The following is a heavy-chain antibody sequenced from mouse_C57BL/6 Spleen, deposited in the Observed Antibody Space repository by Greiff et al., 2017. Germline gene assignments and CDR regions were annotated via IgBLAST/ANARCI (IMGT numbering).Heavy chain of an antibody. Sequence: VQLKQSGAELMKPGASVKLSCKASGYTFTGYWIAWVKQRPGHGLEWIGEILPGRGSTNYNEKFKGKATITADTSSNTAYMQLSSLTTEDSAIYYVATKHYGYDWYYFDCWGQGTTLTVSS. D-gene: IGHD2-2*01. CDR1: GYTFTGYW. CDR2: ILPGRGST. CDR3: ATKHYGYDWYYFDC. J-gene: IGHJ2*01. V-gene: IGHV1-9*01.